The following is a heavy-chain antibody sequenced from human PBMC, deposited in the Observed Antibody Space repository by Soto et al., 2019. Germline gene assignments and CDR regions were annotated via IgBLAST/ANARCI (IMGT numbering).Heavy chain of an antibody. Sequence: QVQLVQSGAEVKKPGASVKVSCKASGYTFTSYAMHWVRQAPGQRLEWMGWINAGNGNTKYSQKFQGRVTITRDTSASTAYMQLSSLRSEDTAVYYCARDHNGIVVVPWGQGTLVTVSS. CDR2: INAGNGNT. CDR1: GYTFTSYA. D-gene: IGHD3-22*01. J-gene: IGHJ4*02. V-gene: IGHV1-3*01. CDR3: ARDHNGIVVVP.